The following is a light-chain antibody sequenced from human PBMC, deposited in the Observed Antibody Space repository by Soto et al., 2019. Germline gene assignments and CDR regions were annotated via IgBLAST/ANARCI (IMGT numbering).Light chain of an antibody. CDR2: GNS. V-gene: IGLV1-40*01. CDR1: SSNIGAGYD. Sequence: QSVLTQPPSVSGAPGQRVTISCTGSSSNIGAGYDVHWYQQLPGTAPKLLIYGNSNRPSGVPDRFSGSKSGTSASLAITGLQAVDEADYYCQSYDSSLSVLHVVFGGGTKVTVL. CDR3: QSYDSSLSVLHVV. J-gene: IGLJ2*01.